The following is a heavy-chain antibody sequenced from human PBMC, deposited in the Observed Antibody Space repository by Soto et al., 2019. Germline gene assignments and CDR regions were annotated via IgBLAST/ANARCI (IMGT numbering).Heavy chain of an antibody. J-gene: IGHJ6*02. CDR3: ARFSKYYYGMDV. CDR1: GDSIDDYY. Sequence: SETLSLTCTVSGDSIDDYYWSWIRQPPGKGLEWIGYIFYSGSTNYNPSLKSRVTISVDTSKNQFSLKLSSVTAADTAVYYCARFSKYYYGMDVWGQGTTVPVSS. CDR2: IFYSGST. V-gene: IGHV4-59*08.